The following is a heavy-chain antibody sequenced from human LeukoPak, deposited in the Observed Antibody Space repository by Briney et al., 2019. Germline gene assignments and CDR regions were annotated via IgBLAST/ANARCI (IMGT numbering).Heavy chain of an antibody. V-gene: IGHV5-51*01. J-gene: IGHJ4*02. D-gene: IGHD6-13*01. CDR3: ARLEAAAGTN. Sequence: KAGESLKISCEGSGYSFTSYWIGWVRQMPGKGLEWMGIIYPGDSDTRYRPSFQGQVTISADKSINTAYLQWTSLKASDTAMYYCARLEAAAGTNWGQGTLVTVSS. CDR1: GYSFTSYW. CDR2: IYPGDSDT.